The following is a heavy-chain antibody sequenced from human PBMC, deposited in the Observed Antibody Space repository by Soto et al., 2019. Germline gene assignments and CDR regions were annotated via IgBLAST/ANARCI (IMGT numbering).Heavy chain of an antibody. V-gene: IGHV1-18*01. J-gene: IGHJ4*02. CDR1: GYTFTSYG. D-gene: IGHD2-15*01. Sequence: QVQLVQSGAEVKKPGASVKVSCKASGYTFTSYGISWVRQSPGQGLEWRGWISAYNGNTNYAQNLQGRVTMTTVTSTSTAYMELRSLRSDATAVYYCARDLTPADYWGQGTLVTVSS. CDR3: ARDLTPADY. CDR2: ISAYNGNT.